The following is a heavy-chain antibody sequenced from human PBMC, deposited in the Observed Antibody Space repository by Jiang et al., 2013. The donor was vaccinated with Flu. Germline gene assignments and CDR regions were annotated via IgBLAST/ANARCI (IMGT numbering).Heavy chain of an antibody. CDR1: GGSISSYY. CDR3: ARASSAITLLYYYGMDV. V-gene: IGHV4-59*01. Sequence: LLKPSETLSLTCTVSGGSISSYYWSWIRQPPGKGLEWIGYIYYSGSTNYNPSLKSRVTISVGTSKNQFSLKLSSVTAADTAVYYCARASSAITLLYYYGMDVWGQGTTVTVSS. CDR2: IYYSGST. J-gene: IGHJ6*02. D-gene: IGHD2-2*01.